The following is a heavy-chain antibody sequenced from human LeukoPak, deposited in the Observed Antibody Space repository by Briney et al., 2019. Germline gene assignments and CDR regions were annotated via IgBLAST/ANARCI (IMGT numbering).Heavy chain of an antibody. J-gene: IGHJ4*02. CDR1: GAAISAFH. CDR3: ARKDGDY. Sequence: SETLSLTCTVSGAAISAFHWTWFRQPAGKGLEWIGLIYSSGSTLFNPSLKSRVAMSVDLTKNQLSLKLTSVTAADTAMYYCARKDGDYWGRGTLVTVSS. V-gene: IGHV4-4*07. CDR2: IYSSGST.